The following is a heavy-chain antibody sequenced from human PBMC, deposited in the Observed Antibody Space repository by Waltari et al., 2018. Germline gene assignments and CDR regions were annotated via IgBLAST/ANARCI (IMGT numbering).Heavy chain of an antibody. D-gene: IGHD7-27*01. CDR1: GFSFSTYV. V-gene: IGHV3-23*01. J-gene: IGHJ4*02. Sequence: EVQLLESGGGLVQPGGSLRLSCAASGFSFSTYVMNWVRQAPGKGLEWVSSISDAGGIINYADSVKGRFTISRDNSKNTPYLQMNSLRVDDTAVYYCARGSGVDSWGQGTLVTISS. CDR3: ARGSGVDS. CDR2: ISDAGGII.